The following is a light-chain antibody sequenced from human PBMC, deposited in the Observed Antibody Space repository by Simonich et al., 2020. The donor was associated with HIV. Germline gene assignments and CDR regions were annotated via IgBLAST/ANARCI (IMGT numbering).Light chain of an antibody. J-gene: IGKJ2*01. CDR1: QSVSTY. CDR2: DAS. Sequence: EIVLTQSPATLSLSPGERDTLSCRASQSVSTYLAWYQQKPGQAPRLLIYDASTRATGIPVRFSGSGSGTEFTLTISSMPSEDFTVYFCQQYNDWPYTFGQGTTLEIK. CDR3: QQYNDWPYT. V-gene: IGKV3-15*01.